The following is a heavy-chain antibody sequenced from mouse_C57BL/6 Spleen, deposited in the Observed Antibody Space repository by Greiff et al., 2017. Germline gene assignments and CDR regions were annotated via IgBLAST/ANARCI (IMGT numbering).Heavy chain of an antibody. CDR2: ISYSGST. CDR1: GYSITSGYD. Sequence: EVKLVESGPGMVKPSQSLSLTCTVTGYSITSGYDWHWIRHFPGNKLEWMGYISYSGSTNYNPSLKSRISITHDTSKNHFFLKLNSVTTEDTATYYCASDSSGYRYAMDYWGQGTSVTVFS. V-gene: IGHV3-1*01. J-gene: IGHJ4*01. CDR3: ASDSSGYRYAMDY. D-gene: IGHD3-2*02.